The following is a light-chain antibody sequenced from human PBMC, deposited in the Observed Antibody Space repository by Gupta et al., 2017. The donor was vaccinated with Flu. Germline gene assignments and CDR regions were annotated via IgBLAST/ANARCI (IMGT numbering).Light chain of an antibody. CDR2: GAS. J-gene: IGKJ2*04. Sequence: TPSCRASQDIRTNLARYQQKPGRAPSLLISGASTRATGVPARFSGSGSGTEFTLTISSLQSDDFAIYFCQHYNNWPPWSFGQGTRLEI. CDR3: QHYNNWPPWS. V-gene: IGKV3-15*01. CDR1: QDIRTN.